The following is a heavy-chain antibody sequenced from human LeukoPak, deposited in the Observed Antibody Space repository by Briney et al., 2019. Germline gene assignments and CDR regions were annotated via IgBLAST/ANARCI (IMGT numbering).Heavy chain of an antibody. CDR3: ARDDNFQFDS. D-gene: IGHD1-20*01. Sequence: ASVKVSCKASGYTFTAYYMHWVRQAPGQGLEWMGWINPNTGGTNYAPKFQGRVTMTRGTSISTAYMVLSSLTFDDTAVYYCARDDNFQFDSWGQGTLVTVSS. CDR2: INPNTGGT. J-gene: IGHJ4*02. CDR1: GYTFTAYY. V-gene: IGHV1-2*02.